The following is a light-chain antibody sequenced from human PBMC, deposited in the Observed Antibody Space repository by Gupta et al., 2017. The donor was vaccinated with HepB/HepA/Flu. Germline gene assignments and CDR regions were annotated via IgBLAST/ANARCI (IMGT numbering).Light chain of an antibody. CDR2: SIN. V-gene: IGLV7-43*01. CDR1: TGAVSSDHH. J-gene: IGLJ3*02. CDR3: MLFDGTTWV. Sequence: HTVATQETPLPLSPGVTVTLTCASSTGAVSSDHHPNWFQQTPGQAPKALNYSINNKHSWTPALFSGSLRGGTAALTLAGVQPEDETDYYCMLFDGTTWVFGGGTKLTVL.